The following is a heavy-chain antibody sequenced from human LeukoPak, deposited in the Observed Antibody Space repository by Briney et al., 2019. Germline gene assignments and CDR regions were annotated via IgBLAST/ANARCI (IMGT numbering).Heavy chain of an antibody. J-gene: IGHJ4*02. D-gene: IGHD3-16*02. Sequence: KPSETLSLTCAVYGGSFSGYYWSWIRQPPGEGLEWIGEINHSGSTNYNPSLKSRVTISVDTSKNQFSLKLSSVTAADTAVYYCARGSDDYVWGSYRQTFDYWGQGALVTVSS. CDR2: INHSGST. V-gene: IGHV4-34*01. CDR3: ARGSDDYVWGSYRQTFDY. CDR1: GGSFSGYY.